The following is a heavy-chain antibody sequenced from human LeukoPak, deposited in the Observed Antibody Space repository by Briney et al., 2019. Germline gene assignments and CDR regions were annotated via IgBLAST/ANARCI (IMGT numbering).Heavy chain of an antibody. CDR2: ISAYNGNT. J-gene: IGHJ5*02. V-gene: IGHV1-18*01. Sequence: ASVKVSCKASGYTFTSYGISWVRQAAGQGLEWMGWISAYNGNTNYAQKLQGRVTMTTDTSTSTAYMELRSLRSDDTAVCYCARDLVRLITGSSTGFAPWGQGTLVTVSS. D-gene: IGHD1-20*01. CDR1: GYTFTSYG. CDR3: ARDLVRLITGSSTGFAP.